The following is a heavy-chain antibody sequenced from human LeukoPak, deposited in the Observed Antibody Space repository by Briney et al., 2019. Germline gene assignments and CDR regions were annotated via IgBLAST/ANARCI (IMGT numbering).Heavy chain of an antibody. CDR1: GFTFSSYW. Sequence: PGGSLRLSCAASGFTFSSYWMHWVRQGPGKGLVWVSRIKSDGSSTSYADSVKGRFTISRDNAKNSLYLQMNSLRAEDTAVYYCARDQPRVYYDSSGFTGWGQGTLVTVSS. J-gene: IGHJ4*02. CDR2: IKSDGSST. D-gene: IGHD3-22*01. V-gene: IGHV3-74*01. CDR3: ARDQPRVYYDSSGFTG.